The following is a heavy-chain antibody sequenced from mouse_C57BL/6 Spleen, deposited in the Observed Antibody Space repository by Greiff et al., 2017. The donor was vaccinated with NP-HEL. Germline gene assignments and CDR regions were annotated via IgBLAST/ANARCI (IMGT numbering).Heavy chain of an antibody. Sequence: QVQLQQSGAELARPGASVKMSCKASGYTFTSYTMHWVKQRPGQGLEWIGYINPSSGYTKYNQKFKDKATLTADKSSSTAYMQLSSLTSEDSAVYYCARGGYGSSYPNGYFDVWGTGTTVTVSS. D-gene: IGHD1-1*01. V-gene: IGHV1-4*01. CDR1: GYTFTSYT. J-gene: IGHJ1*03. CDR3: ARGGYGSSYPNGYFDV. CDR2: INPSSGYT.